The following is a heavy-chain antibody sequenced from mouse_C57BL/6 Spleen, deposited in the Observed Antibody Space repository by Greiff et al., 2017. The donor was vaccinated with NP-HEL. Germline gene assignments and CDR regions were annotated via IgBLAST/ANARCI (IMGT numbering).Heavy chain of an antibody. CDR3: AREGSAPMDY. Sequence: EVKLVESGGGLVKPGGSLKLSCAASGFTFSSYAMSWVRQTPEKRLEWVATISDGGSYTYYPDNVKGRFTISRDNAKNNLYLQMSQLKSEDTAMYYCAREGSAPMDYWGQGTSVTVSS. V-gene: IGHV5-4*01. CDR2: ISDGGSYT. J-gene: IGHJ4*01. CDR1: GFTFSSYA.